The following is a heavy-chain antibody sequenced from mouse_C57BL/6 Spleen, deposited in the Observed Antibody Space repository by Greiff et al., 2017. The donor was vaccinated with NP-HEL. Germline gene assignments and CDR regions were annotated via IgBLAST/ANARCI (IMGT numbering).Heavy chain of an antibody. CDR3: ARRDGSSYGGFAY. CDR1: GYTFTSYW. Sequence: QVQLQQPGAELVKPGASVKMSCKASGYTFTSYWITWVKQRPGQGLEWIGDIYPGSGSTNYNEKFKSKATLTVDTSSSTAYMQLSSLTSEDSAVYYGARRDGSSYGGFAYWGQGTLVTVSA. CDR2: IYPGSGST. V-gene: IGHV1-55*01. J-gene: IGHJ3*01. D-gene: IGHD1-1*01.